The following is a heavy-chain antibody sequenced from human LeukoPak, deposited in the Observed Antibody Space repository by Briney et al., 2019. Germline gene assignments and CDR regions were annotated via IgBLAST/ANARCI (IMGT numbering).Heavy chain of an antibody. CDR3: ARGITIFGVVDPPAD. J-gene: IGHJ4*02. Sequence: ASETLSLTCTVSGGSISSGSYYWSWIRQPAGKGLEWIGRIYTSGSTNYNPSLKSRVTISVDTSKNQFSLKLSSVTAADTAVYYCARGITIFGVVDPPADWGQGTLVTVSS. CDR1: GGSISSGSYY. CDR2: IYTSGST. D-gene: IGHD3-3*01. V-gene: IGHV4-61*02.